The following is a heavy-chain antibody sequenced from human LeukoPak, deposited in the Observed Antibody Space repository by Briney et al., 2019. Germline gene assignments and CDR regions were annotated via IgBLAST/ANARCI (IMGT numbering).Heavy chain of an antibody. CDR3: ARDVQGINNWFDP. V-gene: IGHV3-66*01. Sequence: PGGSLRLSCAASGFTFSSYAMSWVRQAPGKGLEWVSVIYSGGSTYYADSVKGRFTISRDNSKNTLYLQMNSLRAEDTAVYYCARDVQGINNWFDPWGQGTLVTVSS. CDR1: GFTFSSYA. J-gene: IGHJ5*02. D-gene: IGHD2/OR15-2a*01. CDR2: IYSGGST.